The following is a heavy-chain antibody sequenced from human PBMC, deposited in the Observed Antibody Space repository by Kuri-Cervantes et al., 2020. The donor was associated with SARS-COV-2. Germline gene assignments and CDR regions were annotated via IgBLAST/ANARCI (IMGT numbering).Heavy chain of an antibody. J-gene: IGHJ4*02. Sequence: GESLKISCAASGCTLSSYAFHWFRRTPGKRREWVAIILYDGTKKYYADSVKGRFTISRDNSKNTLYLQMNSLRADDTALYYCARDLFFFGDGFNGFDSWGQGTLVTVSS. CDR3: ARDLFFFGDGFNGFDS. CDR1: GCTLSSYA. CDR2: ILYDGTKK. V-gene: IGHV3-30-3*01. D-gene: IGHD5-24*01.